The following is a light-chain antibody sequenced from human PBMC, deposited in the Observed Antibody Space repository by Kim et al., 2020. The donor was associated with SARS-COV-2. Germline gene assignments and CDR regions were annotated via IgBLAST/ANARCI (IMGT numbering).Light chain of an antibody. CDR2: RDS. CDR3: QVWDGSTVV. J-gene: IGLJ2*01. CDR1: NIGSKN. V-gene: IGLV3-9*01. Sequence: VALGQTARITCGGKNIGSKNVHWYQQKPGQAPVLVIYRDSNRPSGIPERFSGSNSGNTATLTISRAQAGDEADYYCQVWDGSTVVFGGGTQLTVL.